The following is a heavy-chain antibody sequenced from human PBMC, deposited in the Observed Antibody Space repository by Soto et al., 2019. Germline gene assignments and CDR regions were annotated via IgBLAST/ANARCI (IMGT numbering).Heavy chain of an antibody. J-gene: IGHJ4*02. V-gene: IGHV4-39*01. Sequence: PSETLGLTCTFSGGSISSSIYYWGWIRQPPGKGLEWIGGIYYSGSTYYNQSLNSRVTISVDTSKIQFSLMLSSVTAADTAVYYCARRGPFTADVSVVGAIDYWGQGTLVTVSS. CDR2: IYYSGST. CDR3: ARRGPFTADVSVVGAIDY. D-gene: IGHD2-15*01. CDR1: GGSISSSIYY.